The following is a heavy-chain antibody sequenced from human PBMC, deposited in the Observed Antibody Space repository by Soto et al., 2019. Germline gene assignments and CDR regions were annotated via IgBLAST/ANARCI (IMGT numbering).Heavy chain of an antibody. CDR2: INSDGSRT. J-gene: IGHJ6*02. D-gene: IGHD2-2*01. Sequence: VGSLSLSVTASGFNFSTSWTHWFRKFPGRGLVWASRINSDGSRTSYADSVKGRFTISRDNAKNTLYLQMNSLRAADTAVYYCARDLSSCSSARCYSYYYGMDVWGQGTTLTVSS. CDR3: ARDLSSCSSARCYSYYYGMDV. CDR1: GFNFSTSW. V-gene: IGHV3-74*01.